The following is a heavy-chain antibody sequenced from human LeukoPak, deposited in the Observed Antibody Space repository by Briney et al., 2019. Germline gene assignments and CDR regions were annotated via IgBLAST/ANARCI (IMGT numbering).Heavy chain of an antibody. CDR3: ANGLNVPDY. J-gene: IGHJ4*02. CDR1: RFTFSSYA. Sequence: PAGGSLRLSCAASRFTFSSYAMSWVRQAPGKGLEWVSSISDSGGSTYYADSVQGRFTISRDNSKNTVFLQMNSLRAEDTAIYYCANGLNVPDYWGQGTLVTVSS. D-gene: IGHD3/OR15-3a*01. CDR2: ISDSGGST. V-gene: IGHV3-23*01.